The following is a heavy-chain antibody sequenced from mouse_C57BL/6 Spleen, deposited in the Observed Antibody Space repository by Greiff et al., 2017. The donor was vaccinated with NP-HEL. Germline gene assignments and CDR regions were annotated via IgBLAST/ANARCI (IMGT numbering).Heavy chain of an antibody. Sequence: QVQLQQPGAELVKPGASVKMSCKASGYTFTSYWITWVKQRPGQGLEWIGDIYPGSGSTNYNEKFKSKATLTVDTSSSTAYMQLSSLTSEDSAVYYCARSLYYYGRGDYYFDYWGQGTTLTVSS. CDR3: ARSLYYYGRGDYYFDY. CDR2: IYPGSGST. D-gene: IGHD1-1*01. V-gene: IGHV1-55*01. J-gene: IGHJ2*01. CDR1: GYTFTSYW.